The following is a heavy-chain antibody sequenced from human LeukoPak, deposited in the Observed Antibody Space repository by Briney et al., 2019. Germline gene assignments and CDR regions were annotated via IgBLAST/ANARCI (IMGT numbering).Heavy chain of an antibody. V-gene: IGHV3-64*01. J-gene: IGHJ6*02. D-gene: IGHD4-17*01. CDR2: ITSNGGST. CDR3: ARGNSVTYHFYGLDV. CDR1: GFTFSSYA. Sequence: QSGGSLRLSCAASGFTFSSYAMYWVRQAPGKGLEYVSAITSNGGSTYYANSVKGRFTISRDNPKNTLYLQMGSLGAEDMAVYYCARGNSVTYHFYGLDVWGQGTTVTVSS.